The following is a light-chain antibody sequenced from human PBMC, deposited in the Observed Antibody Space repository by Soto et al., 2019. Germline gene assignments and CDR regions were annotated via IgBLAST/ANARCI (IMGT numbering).Light chain of an antibody. J-gene: IGLJ1*01. Sequence: QSALAQPPSVSAAPGQRVTVSCSTTTSNLGTNYISWYQHLPGAAPRLLIYDDTERPSGIPDRFSGSRSATSATLGIAGLQTGDEADDFCGAWDSSLNAHLFGTGTKVTVL. CDR2: DDT. CDR3: GAWDSSLNAHL. CDR1: TSNLGTNY. V-gene: IGLV1-51*01.